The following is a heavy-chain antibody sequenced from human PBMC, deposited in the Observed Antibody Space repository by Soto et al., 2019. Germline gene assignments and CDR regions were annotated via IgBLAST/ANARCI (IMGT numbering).Heavy chain of an antibody. CDR1: GFTFSSYA. V-gene: IGHV3-64D*06. D-gene: IGHD3-22*01. Sequence: RGSLRLSCSASGFTFSSYAMHWVRQAPGKGLEYVSSISTNGGSTHYADSVKGRFTISRDNSKNTQYLQMSSLRADDTAVYYCVKGEYYYDSSGYYPFDYWGQGTLVTVSS. CDR2: ISTNGGST. J-gene: IGHJ4*02. CDR3: VKGEYYYDSSGYYPFDY.